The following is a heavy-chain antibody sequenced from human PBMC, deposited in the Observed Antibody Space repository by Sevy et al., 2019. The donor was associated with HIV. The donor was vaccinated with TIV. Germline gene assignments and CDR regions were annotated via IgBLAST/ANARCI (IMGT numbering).Heavy chain of an antibody. V-gene: IGHV3-30*18. CDR3: AKDHALTTLWVTNSFES. D-gene: IGHD2-21*02. Sequence: GGSLRLSCAVSGFIFSNYGMHWVRQAPGKGLEWVAVITYDGTNQYYADSVKGRFTISRDNSKNTLYLKMNSLYVDDSAVYYCAKDHALTTLWVTNSFESWGQGTLVTVSS. J-gene: IGHJ5*01. CDR1: GFIFSNYG. CDR2: ITYDGTNQ.